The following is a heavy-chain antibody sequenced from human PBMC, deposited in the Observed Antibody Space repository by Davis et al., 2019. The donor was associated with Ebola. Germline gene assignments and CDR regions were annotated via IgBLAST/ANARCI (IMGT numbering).Heavy chain of an antibody. CDR2: ITWNSGKI. V-gene: IGHV3-9*01. CDR3: ARGTVATIEAYFDH. CDR1: GFTFEDYA. D-gene: IGHD5-12*01. Sequence: PGGSLRLSCGGSGFTFEDYAMYWVRQVPGKGLEWVSRITWNSGKIAYSDSVKGRFTVSRENAKNSLFLQMNSLRPEDTALYYCARGTVATIEAYFDHWGQGALVTVS. J-gene: IGHJ4*02.